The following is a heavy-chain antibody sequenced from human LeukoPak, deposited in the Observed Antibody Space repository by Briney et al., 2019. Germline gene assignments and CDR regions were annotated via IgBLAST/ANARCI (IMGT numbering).Heavy chain of an antibody. D-gene: IGHD5-18*01. Sequence: PGRSLRLSCAASGFTFDDYAMHWVRQAPGKGLEWVSGISWNSGSIGYADSVKGRFTISRDNAKNSLYLRMNSLRAEDTALYYCVKDGGYSYGYEGFDYWGQGTLVTVSS. CDR3: VKDGGYSYGYEGFDY. J-gene: IGHJ4*02. CDR1: GFTFDDYA. V-gene: IGHV3-9*01. CDR2: ISWNSGSI.